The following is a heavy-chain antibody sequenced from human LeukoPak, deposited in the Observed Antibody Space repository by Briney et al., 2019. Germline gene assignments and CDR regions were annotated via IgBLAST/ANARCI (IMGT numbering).Heavy chain of an antibody. CDR1: GGSISSSSYY. J-gene: IGHJ6*03. Sequence: SETLSLTCTVSGGSISSSSYYWGWIRQPPGKGLEWIGSIYYSGNTYYNPSLKSRVTISVDTSKNQFSLKLSSVTAADTAVYYCARDGSNYYMDVWGKGTTVTVSS. CDR2: IYYSGNT. CDR3: ARDGSNYYMDV. V-gene: IGHV4-39*07. D-gene: IGHD2-15*01.